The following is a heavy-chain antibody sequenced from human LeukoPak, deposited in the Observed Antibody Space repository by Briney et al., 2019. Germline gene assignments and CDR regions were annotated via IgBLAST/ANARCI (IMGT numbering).Heavy chain of an antibody. V-gene: IGHV1-2*06. D-gene: IGHD3-9*01. CDR1: GYTFTGYY. CDR2: INPNSGGT. CDR3: ARVKPGYDILTGYFDY. Sequence: WASVKVSCKASGYTFTGYYMHWVRQAPGQGLEWVGRINPNSGGTNYAQKFQGRVTTTRDTSISTAYMELSRLRSDDTAVYYCARVKPGYDILTGYFDYWGQGTLVTVSS. J-gene: IGHJ4*02.